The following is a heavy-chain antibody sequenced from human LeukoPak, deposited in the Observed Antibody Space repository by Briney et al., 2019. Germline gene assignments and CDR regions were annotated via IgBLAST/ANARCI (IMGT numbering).Heavy chain of an antibody. CDR3: ARDSATLRYFDWSKVNWFDP. D-gene: IGHD3-9*01. V-gene: IGHV1-18*01. CDR1: GYTFTSYG. Sequence: GASVKVSCKASGYTFTSYGISWVRQAPGQGLEWMGWISPYNGNTNYAQKLQGRVTMTTDTSTSTAYMELRSLRSDDTAVYYCARDSATLRYFDWSKVNWFDPWGQGTLVTVSS. J-gene: IGHJ5*02. CDR2: ISPYNGNT.